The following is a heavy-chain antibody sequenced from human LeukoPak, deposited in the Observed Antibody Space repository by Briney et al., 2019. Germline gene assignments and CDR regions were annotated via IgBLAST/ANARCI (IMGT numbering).Heavy chain of an antibody. J-gene: IGHJ4*02. D-gene: IGHD6-25*01. CDR2: ISANSVYT. CDR1: GCTFSNYV. V-gene: IGHV1-18*01. CDR3: ARDLSDEGYFDY. Sequence: ASVKVSCKASGCTFSNYVIIWVRQAPGLGLEWMGWISANSVYTNYAQKFQGRVTMTTDTSTSTAYMEVRSLGSDDTVVYYCARDLSDEGYFDYWGQGTLVAVSS.